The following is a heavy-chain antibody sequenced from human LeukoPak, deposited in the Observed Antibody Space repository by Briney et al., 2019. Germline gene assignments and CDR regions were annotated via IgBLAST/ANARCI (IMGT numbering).Heavy chain of an antibody. D-gene: IGHD3-10*01. Sequence: SETLSLTCAVSGYFITSGYYWGWIRQAPGKGLEWIGSVYHSGSTSYNPSLKSRVTISVDTSKNQFSLKLSSVTAADTAVYYCARRCITTTSCQQAFDYWGQGTLVTVSS. CDR3: ARRCITTTSCQQAFDY. CDR1: GYFITSGYY. J-gene: IGHJ4*02. CDR2: VYHSGST. V-gene: IGHV4-38-2*01.